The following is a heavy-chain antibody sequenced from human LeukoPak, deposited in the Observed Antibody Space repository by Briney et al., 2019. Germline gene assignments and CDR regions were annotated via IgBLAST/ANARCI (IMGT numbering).Heavy chain of an antibody. V-gene: IGHV4-59*08. CDR3: ARRGIAAAGYDY. CDR2: IYDSGST. D-gene: IGHD6-13*01. CDR1: GGSISSYY. J-gene: IGHJ4*02. Sequence: SGTLSLTCTVSGGSISSYYWSWVRQPPGKGLEWIGYIYDSGSTNYNPSLKSRVTISVDTPKNQFSLKLSSVTAADTAVYYCARRGIAAAGYDYWGQGTLVTVSS.